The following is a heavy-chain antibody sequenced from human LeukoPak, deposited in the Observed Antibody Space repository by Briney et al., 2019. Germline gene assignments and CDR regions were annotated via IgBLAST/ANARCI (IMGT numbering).Heavy chain of an antibody. V-gene: IGHV3-7*01. Sequence: PGGSLRLSCAASGFTISDYWMSWVRQAPGRGLEWVANIKYDGSERYYVGSVKGRFTISRDTATNSVYLYMNSLRADDTAVYYCARDIAAAGLFFDYWGQGTLVTVSS. CDR1: GFTISDYW. CDR3: ARDIAAAGLFFDY. CDR2: IKYDGSER. J-gene: IGHJ4*02. D-gene: IGHD6-13*01.